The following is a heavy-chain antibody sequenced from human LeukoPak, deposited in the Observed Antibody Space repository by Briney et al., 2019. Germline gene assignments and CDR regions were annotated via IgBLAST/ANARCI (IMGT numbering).Heavy chain of an antibody. CDR1: GFTFSSYG. CDR3: AKEYLEWLFIYYGMDV. D-gene: IGHD3-3*01. CDR2: ISYDGSNK. J-gene: IGHJ6*02. V-gene: IGHV3-30*18. Sequence: GALRLSCAASGFTFSSYGMHWVRQAPGKGLEWVAVISYDGSNKYYADSVKGRFTISRDNSKNTLYLQMNSLRAEDTAVYYCAKEYLEWLFIYYGMDVWGQGTTVTVSS.